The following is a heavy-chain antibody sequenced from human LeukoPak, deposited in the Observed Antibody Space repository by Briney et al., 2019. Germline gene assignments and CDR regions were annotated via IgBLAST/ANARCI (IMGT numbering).Heavy chain of an antibody. Sequence: SVKVSCKASGGTFSSYAISWVRQAPGQGLEWMGGIIPIFGTANYAQKFQGRVTITADESTSTAYMELSSLRSEDTAVYYCAGGYCSGGSCRFFYYYYMDVWGKGTTVTISS. V-gene: IGHV1-69*01. CDR3: AGGYCSGGSCRFFYYYYMDV. CDR1: GGTFSSYA. D-gene: IGHD2-15*01. CDR2: IIPIFGTA. J-gene: IGHJ6*03.